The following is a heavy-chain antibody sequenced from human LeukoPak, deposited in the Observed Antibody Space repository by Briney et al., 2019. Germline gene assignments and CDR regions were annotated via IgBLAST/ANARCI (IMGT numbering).Heavy chain of an antibody. CDR2: IRRRAFGETA. J-gene: IGHJ6*02. CDR3: SCEGAAAAYGNYV. D-gene: IGHD6-13*01. V-gene: IGHV3-49*04. Sequence: PGASLRLSCTASGFTFGDYAVSWVRRAPGRGLEWVGLIRRRAFGETADYAASVKGRFTISRDDSKSIAYLQMNSLKTEDTAVYYCSCEGAAAAYGNYVWGQGTTVTFS. CDR1: GFTFGDYA.